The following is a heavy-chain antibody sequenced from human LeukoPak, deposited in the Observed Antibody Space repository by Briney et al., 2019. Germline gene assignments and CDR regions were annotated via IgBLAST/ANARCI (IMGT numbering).Heavy chain of an antibody. Sequence: PGGSLILSCAASGFTFNNAWMTWVRQAPGKGLEWVGRIKTKTDGGTTDYAAPVKGRFTISRDDSKNTLYLQMNSLKTEDTAVYYCSTDLAAMVRAIDYWGQGTLVTVSS. V-gene: IGHV3-15*01. CDR2: IKTKTDGGTT. CDR1: GFTFNNAW. D-gene: IGHD5-18*01. CDR3: STDLAAMVRAIDY. J-gene: IGHJ4*02.